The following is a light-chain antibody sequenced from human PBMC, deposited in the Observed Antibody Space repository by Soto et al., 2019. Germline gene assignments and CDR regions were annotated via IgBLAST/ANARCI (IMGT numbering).Light chain of an antibody. V-gene: IGKV3-20*01. Sequence: EIVLTQSPGSLSLSPRERATLSCRASQSASSNHLAWYQQKPGQAPRLLIYGASRRATGIPDRFSGSGSGTDFTLTISRLEPEDFAMYYCQQYGSSTYTFGQGTKVEIK. CDR2: GAS. CDR3: QQYGSSTYT. J-gene: IGKJ2*01. CDR1: QSASSNH.